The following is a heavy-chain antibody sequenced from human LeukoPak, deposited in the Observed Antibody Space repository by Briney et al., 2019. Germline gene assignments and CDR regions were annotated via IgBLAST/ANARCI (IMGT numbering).Heavy chain of an antibody. Sequence: GASVKVSCKASGYTFTGYYMHWVRQAPGQGLEWMGWINPNSGGTNYAQKFQGRVTMTRDTSISTAYMDLRSLRSDDTAVYYCARDLGTYYYDSSGYLLWGQGTLVTVSS. CDR1: GYTFTGYY. V-gene: IGHV1-2*02. CDR2: INPNSGGT. J-gene: IGHJ4*02. CDR3: ARDLGTYYYDSSGYLL. D-gene: IGHD3-22*01.